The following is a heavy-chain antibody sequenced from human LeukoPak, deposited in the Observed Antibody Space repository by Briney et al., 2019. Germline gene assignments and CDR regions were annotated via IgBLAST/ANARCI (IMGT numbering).Heavy chain of an antibody. CDR2: IYIGDNP. Sequence: GGSVRLSCAASGLTVSRSYKSWVRQAPGKGLEWVSIIYIGDNPHYGDSVKGRFTISRHNSKNTLYLQMNNLRAEDTAVYYCARVRPWVFDYWGQGTLVTDSS. V-gene: IGHV3-53*04. J-gene: IGHJ4*02. CDR1: GLTVSRSY. CDR3: ARVRPWVFDY.